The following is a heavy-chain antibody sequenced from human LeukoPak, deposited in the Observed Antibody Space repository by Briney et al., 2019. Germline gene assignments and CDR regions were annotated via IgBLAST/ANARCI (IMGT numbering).Heavy chain of an antibody. J-gene: IGHJ5*02. D-gene: IGHD3-16*01. CDR3: VRDLYGGDDH. V-gene: IGHV3-7*04. Sequence: GGSLRLSCAASGFTFSSFWMNWVRQAPGKGLEWVANIKQDGSEIHYVGSVRGRFTISRGDAKDSLYLQMNSLRAEDTAVYSCVRDLYGGDDHWGQGTLVTVSS. CDR2: IKQDGSEI. CDR1: GFTFSSFW.